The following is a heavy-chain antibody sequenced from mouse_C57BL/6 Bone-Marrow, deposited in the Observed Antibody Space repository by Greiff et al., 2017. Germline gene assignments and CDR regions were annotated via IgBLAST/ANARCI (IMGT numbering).Heavy chain of an antibody. CDR3: SRRAMDY. D-gene: IGHD3-3*01. CDR1: GYTFTSYT. CDR2: INPSSGYT. J-gene: IGHJ4*01. V-gene: IGHV1-4*01. Sequence: VQRVESGAELARPGASVKMSCKASGYTFTSYTMHWVKQRPGQGLEWIGYINPSSGYTKYNQKFKDKATLTADKSSSTAYMQLSSLTSEDSAVYYCSRRAMDYWGQGTSVTVSS.